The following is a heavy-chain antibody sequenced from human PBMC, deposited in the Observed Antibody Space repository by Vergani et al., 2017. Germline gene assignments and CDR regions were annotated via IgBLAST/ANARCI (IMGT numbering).Heavy chain of an antibody. V-gene: IGHV4-59*01. CDR2: IYYSGST. D-gene: IGHD1-1*01. J-gene: IGHJ6*03. Sequence: QVQLQQWGAGLLKPSETLSLTCTVSGGSISSYYWSWIRQPPGKGLEWIGYIYYSGSTNYNPSLKSRVTISVDTSKNQFSLKLSSVTAADTAVYYCARVPHWNYSYYYYYMDVWGKGTTVTVSS. CDR3: ARVPHWNYSYYYYYMDV. CDR1: GGSISSYY.